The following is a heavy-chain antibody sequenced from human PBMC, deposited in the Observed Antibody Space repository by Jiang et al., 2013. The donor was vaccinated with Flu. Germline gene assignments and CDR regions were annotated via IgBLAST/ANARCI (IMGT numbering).Heavy chain of an antibody. CDR3: ARGMRDITPGIDY. J-gene: IGHJ4*02. V-gene: IGHV1-2*02. D-gene: IGHD3-10*01. Sequence: TNYAQKFQGRVTMTRDTSISTAYMELTSLRSDDSAVYYCARGMRDITPGIDYWGQGALVTVSS. CDR2: T.